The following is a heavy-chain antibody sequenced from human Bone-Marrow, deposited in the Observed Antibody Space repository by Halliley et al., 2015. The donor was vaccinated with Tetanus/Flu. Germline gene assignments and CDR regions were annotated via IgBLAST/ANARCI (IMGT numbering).Heavy chain of an antibody. CDR1: GFTLSSYA. CDR2: ITGSGNKT. D-gene: IGHD3-3*01. Sequence: SLRLSCAASGFTLSSYAMSWVRQAPGKGLEWVAAITGSGNKTFCADSVRGRFTISRDNSRSLLYLQMNSLRAEDTAVYYCAKERPTDFDFWSGSYPRYFDHWGQGALVTVSS. CDR3: AKERPTDFDFWSGSYPRYFDH. J-gene: IGHJ4*02. V-gene: IGHV3-23*01.